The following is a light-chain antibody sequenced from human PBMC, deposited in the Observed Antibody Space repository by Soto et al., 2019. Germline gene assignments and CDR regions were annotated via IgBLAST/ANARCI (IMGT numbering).Light chain of an antibody. J-gene: IGKJ5*01. CDR3: QQRHNWPIT. V-gene: IGKV3-11*01. CDR2: DAS. CDR1: QSVSSY. Sequence: EVVLTQSPATLSLSSGERATLSCRASQSVSSYLAWYQQKPGQAPRLLIYDASNRATGIPARFGGSGSGTDFTLTISSLEPEDFAVYYCQQRHNWPITFGQGTRLEIK.